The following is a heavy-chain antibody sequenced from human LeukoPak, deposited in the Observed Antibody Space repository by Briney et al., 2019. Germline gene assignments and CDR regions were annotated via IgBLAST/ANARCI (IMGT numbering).Heavy chain of an antibody. Sequence: GGSLRLSCAASGFTVSSNYMSWVRQAPGKGLEWVSAISGSGGGTYYADSVKGRFTISRDNSKNTLYLQMISLRAEDTAVYYCAKQYYDFWSGYFDYWGQGTLVTVSS. D-gene: IGHD3-3*01. V-gene: IGHV3-23*01. J-gene: IGHJ4*02. CDR1: GFTVSSNY. CDR3: AKQYYDFWSGYFDY. CDR2: ISGSGGGT.